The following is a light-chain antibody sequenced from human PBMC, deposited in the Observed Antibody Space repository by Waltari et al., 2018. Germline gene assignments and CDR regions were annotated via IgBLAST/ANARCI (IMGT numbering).Light chain of an antibody. CDR1: SSDIGTYNY. CDR2: EGI. V-gene: IGLV2-23*03. Sequence: QSALTQPASVSGSPGQSITIPCTGTSSDIGTYNYVSWYQQLPGKAPKMMIYEGIKRPSGVSYRFSGSKSGNTASLTIAGLRAEDEADYYCSSHANTYNFAHVVFGGGTKLTVL. J-gene: IGLJ2*01. CDR3: SSHANTYNFAHVV.